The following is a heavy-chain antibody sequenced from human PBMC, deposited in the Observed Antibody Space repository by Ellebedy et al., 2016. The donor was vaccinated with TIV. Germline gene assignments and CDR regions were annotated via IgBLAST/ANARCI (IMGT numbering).Heavy chain of an antibody. CDR2: ISYSGST. V-gene: IGHV4-39*07. Sequence: SETLSLXXTVSGGSISSSTYYWGWIRQPPGKGLEWIGIISYSGSTYYNPSLKSRVTISVDTSKNQFSLKLSSVTAADTAVYYCARSLGGPYYFDNWGQGTLVTVSS. J-gene: IGHJ4*02. CDR1: GGSISSSTYY. CDR3: ARSLGGPYYFDN. D-gene: IGHD3-16*01.